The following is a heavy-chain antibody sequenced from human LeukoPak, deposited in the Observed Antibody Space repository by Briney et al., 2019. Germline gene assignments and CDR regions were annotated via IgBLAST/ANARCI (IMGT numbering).Heavy chain of an antibody. CDR2: IGASGEST. CDR3: AKDIQLST. Sequence: GGSLRLSCAASGFTFSTYFMHWVRQAPGKGLEWVSLIGASGESTYYADSVKGRFTISRDNSKNTLSLQMNSLRVEDTAMYFCAKDIQLSTWGLGTMVTVSS. D-gene: IGHD5-24*01. J-gene: IGHJ3*01. CDR1: GFTFSTYF. V-gene: IGHV3-23*01.